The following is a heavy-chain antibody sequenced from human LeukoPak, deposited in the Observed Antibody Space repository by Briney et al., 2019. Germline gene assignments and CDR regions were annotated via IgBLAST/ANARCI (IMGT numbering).Heavy chain of an antibody. V-gene: IGHV3-15*01. J-gene: IGHJ4*02. CDR3: TTGTWIQLWLADY. Sequence: PGGSLRLSCAASGFTFSNAWMSWVRQAPGKGLEWAGRIKSKPDGGTTDYAAPVKDRFTISRDDSKNTLFLQMNSLKTEDTAVYYCTTGTWIQLWLADYWGQGTLVTVSS. D-gene: IGHD5-18*01. CDR2: IKSKPDGGTT. CDR1: GFTFSNAW.